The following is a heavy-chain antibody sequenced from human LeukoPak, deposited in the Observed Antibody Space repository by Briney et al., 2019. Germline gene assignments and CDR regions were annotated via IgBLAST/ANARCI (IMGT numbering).Heavy chain of an antibody. D-gene: IGHD4-23*01. J-gene: IGHJ4*02. V-gene: IGHV4-59*01. CDR1: GGSISSYY. CDR2: IYYSGST. Sequence: SETLSLTCTVSGGSISSYYWSWIRQPPGKGLEWIGYIYYSGSTNYNPSLKSRVTTSVDTSKNQFSLKLSSVTAADTAVYYCARDNYGGNAGFDYWGQGTLVTVSS. CDR3: ARDNYGGNAGFDY.